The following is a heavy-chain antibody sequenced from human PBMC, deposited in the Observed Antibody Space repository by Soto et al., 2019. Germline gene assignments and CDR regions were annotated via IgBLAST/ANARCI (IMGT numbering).Heavy chain of an antibody. Sequence: VASVKVSCKASGGTFSSYAISWVRQAPGQGLEWMGGIIPIFGTANYAQKFQGRVTITADESTSTAYMELSSLRSEDTAVYYCARDESRGYCSGGSCYSFYWGQGTLVTVSS. CDR1: GGTFSSYA. CDR3: ARDESRGYCSGGSCYSFY. D-gene: IGHD2-15*01. V-gene: IGHV1-69*13. J-gene: IGHJ4*02. CDR2: IIPIFGTA.